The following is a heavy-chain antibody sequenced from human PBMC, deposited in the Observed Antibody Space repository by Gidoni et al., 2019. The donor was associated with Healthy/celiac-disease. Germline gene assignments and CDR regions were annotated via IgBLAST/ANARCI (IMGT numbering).Heavy chain of an antibody. D-gene: IGHD5-18*01. J-gene: IGHJ6*02. CDR2: ISYDGSNK. Sequence: QVQLVESGGGVVQPGRSLRLSCAASGFTFSSYGMHWVRQAPGKGLEWVAVISYDGSNKYYADSVKGRFTISRDNSKNTLYLQMNSLRAEDTAVYYCAKERGSDTAMDSYYYYYYGMDVWGQGTTVTVSS. CDR3: AKERGSDTAMDSYYYYYYGMDV. V-gene: IGHV3-30*18. CDR1: GFTFSSYG.